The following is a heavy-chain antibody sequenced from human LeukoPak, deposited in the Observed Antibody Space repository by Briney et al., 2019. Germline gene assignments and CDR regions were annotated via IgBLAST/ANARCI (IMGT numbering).Heavy chain of an antibody. V-gene: IGHV3-21*01. CDR2: ISSSSSYI. Sequence: GGSLRLSCAASGFTFSSYSMNWVRQAPGKGLEWVSSISSSSSYIYYADSVRGRFTISRDNAKNSLSLQMNSLRAEDTAVYFCAREDASSLDYWGQGTLVTVSS. J-gene: IGHJ4*02. D-gene: IGHD2-2*01. CDR3: AREDASSLDY. CDR1: GFTFSSYS.